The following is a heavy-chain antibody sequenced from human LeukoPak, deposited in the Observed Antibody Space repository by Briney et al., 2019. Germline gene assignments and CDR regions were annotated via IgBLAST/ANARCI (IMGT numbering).Heavy chain of an antibody. V-gene: IGHV3-48*01. CDR3: ARASLHAFDI. D-gene: IGHD2-2*01. J-gene: IGHJ3*02. CDR2: ISSSSSTI. CDR1: GFDLNTYE. Sequence: GGSLRLSCAASGFDLNTYEMNWVRQAPGKGLEWVSYISSSSSTIYYADSVKGRFTISRDNAKNSLYLQMNSLRAEDTAVYYCARASLHAFDIWGQGTMVTVSS.